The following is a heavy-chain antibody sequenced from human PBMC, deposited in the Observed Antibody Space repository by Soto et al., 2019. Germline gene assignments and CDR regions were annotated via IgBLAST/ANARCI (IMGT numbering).Heavy chain of an antibody. CDR1: GFTFSSYE. D-gene: IGHD2-2*02. Sequence: EVQLVESGGGLVQPGGSLRLSCAASGFTFSSYEMNWVRQAPGKGLEWVSYISSSGSTIYYADSVKGRFTISRDNAKNSLYLQMNSLRAEDTAVYYCARDQYCSSTSCYRCAFDIWGQGTMVTVSS. V-gene: IGHV3-48*03. J-gene: IGHJ3*02. CDR2: ISSSGSTI. CDR3: ARDQYCSSTSCYRCAFDI.